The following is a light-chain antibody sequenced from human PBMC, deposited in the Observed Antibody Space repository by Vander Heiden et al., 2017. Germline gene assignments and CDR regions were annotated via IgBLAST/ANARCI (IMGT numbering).Light chain of an antibody. CDR1: ALPKQY. CDR3: QSADSSGADVV. J-gene: IGLJ2*01. Sequence: SYELTQPPSVSVSPGQTARITCSGDALPKQYAFWYQQKPGQAPVLVSYNDSERSSGIPDRFAGSSSGTTATLTISGVQAEDEADYYGQSADSSGADVVFGGGTKLTVL. CDR2: NDS. V-gene: IGLV3-25*03.